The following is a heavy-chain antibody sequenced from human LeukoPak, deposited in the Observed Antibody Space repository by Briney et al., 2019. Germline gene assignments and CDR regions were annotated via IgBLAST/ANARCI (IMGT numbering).Heavy chain of an antibody. CDR3: TTVHFLGSGSYDY. J-gene: IGHJ4*02. CDR1: GFTFSNAW. V-gene: IGHV3-15*01. Sequence: TGGSLRLSCAASGFTFSNAWMSWVRQAPGKGLEWVGRIKSKTDGGTTDYAAPVKGRFTISRDDSKNTLYLQMNSLKSEDTAVYYCTTVHFLGSGSYDYWGQGTLVTVSS. D-gene: IGHD1-26*01. CDR2: IKSKTDGGTT.